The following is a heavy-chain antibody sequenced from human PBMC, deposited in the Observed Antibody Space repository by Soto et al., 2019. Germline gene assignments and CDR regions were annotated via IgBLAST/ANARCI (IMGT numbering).Heavy chain of an antibody. D-gene: IGHD4-17*01. CDR1: GGTFSSYT. J-gene: IGHJ4*02. CDR2: IIPILGIA. CDR3: ASPNDYGDYYFDY. Sequence: SVKVSCKASGGTFSSYTISWVRQAPGQGLEWMGRIIPILGIANYAQKFQGRVTITADKSTSTAYMELSSLKSEDTAVYYCASPNDYGDYYFDYWAQGTLVTVSS. V-gene: IGHV1-69*02.